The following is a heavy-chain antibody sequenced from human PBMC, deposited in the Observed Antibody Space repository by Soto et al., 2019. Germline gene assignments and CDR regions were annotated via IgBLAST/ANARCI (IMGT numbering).Heavy chain of an antibody. V-gene: IGHV3-15*07. Sequence: GGSLRLSCAASGFTFSNAWMNWVRQAPGKGLEWVGRIKSKTDGGTTDYAAPVKGRFTISRDDSKNTLYLQMNSLKTEDTAVYYCTTGTLGTNDYGDYDYYYYYGMDVWGQGTTVTVSS. CDR1: GFTFSNAW. J-gene: IGHJ6*02. CDR3: TTGTLGTNDYGDYDYYYYYGMDV. D-gene: IGHD4-17*01. CDR2: IKSKTDGGTT.